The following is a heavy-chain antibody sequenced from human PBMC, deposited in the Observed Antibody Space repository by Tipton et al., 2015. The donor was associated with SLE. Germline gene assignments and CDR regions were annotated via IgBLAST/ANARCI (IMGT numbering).Heavy chain of an antibody. CDR2: ISGSGGST. V-gene: IGHV3-23*01. J-gene: IGHJ3*02. Sequence: SLRLSCAASGFTFSSYAMSWVRQAPGKGLEWVSAISGSGGSTYYADSVKGRFTISRDNSKNTLYLQMNSLRAEDTAVYYCAKGDTIFGVVRIWGQGTMVTVSS. CDR1: GFTFSSYA. CDR3: AKGDTIFGVVRI. D-gene: IGHD3-3*01.